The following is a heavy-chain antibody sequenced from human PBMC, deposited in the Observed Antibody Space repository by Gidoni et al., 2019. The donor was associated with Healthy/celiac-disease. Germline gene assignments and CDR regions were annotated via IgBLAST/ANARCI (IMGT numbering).Heavy chain of an antibody. J-gene: IGHJ4*02. V-gene: IGHV3-7*03. CDR3: ARIYDSSGYYYPWYFDY. D-gene: IGHD3-22*01. CDR2: IKQDGSEK. CDR1: GFTFSSYW. Sequence: EVQLVESGGGLVQPGGSLRLSCAASGFTFSSYWMRWVRQAPGKGLEWVANIKQDGSEKYYVDSVKGRFTISRDNAKNSLYLQMNSLRAEDTAVYYCARIYDSSGYYYPWYFDYWGQGTLVTVSS.